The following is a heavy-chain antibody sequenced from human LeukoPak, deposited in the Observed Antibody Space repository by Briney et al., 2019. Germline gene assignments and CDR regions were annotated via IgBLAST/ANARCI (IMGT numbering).Heavy chain of an antibody. D-gene: IGHD1-14*01. Sequence: GGSLRLSCAASGFTFSSYEMNWVRQAPGKELEWVSYISSSGSTIYYADSVKGRFTISRDNAKNSLYLQMNSLRAEDTAVYYCARDSGWDHYFDYWGQGTLVTVSS. CDR2: ISSSGSTI. V-gene: IGHV3-48*03. CDR1: GFTFSSYE. J-gene: IGHJ4*02. CDR3: ARDSGWDHYFDY.